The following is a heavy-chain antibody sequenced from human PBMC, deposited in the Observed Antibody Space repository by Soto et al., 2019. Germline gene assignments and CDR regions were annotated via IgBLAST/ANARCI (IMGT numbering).Heavy chain of an antibody. V-gene: IGHV1-46*03. Sequence: GASVKVSCKASGYTITSHYMHWVRQAPGQGLEWMGIINPSGGSTGYAQKFQGRVTMTRDTSTSTVYMELSSLTSEDTAVYYCARHSLTTVTTRGSLDYWGQGTLVTVSS. CDR3: ARHSLTTVTTRGSLDY. CDR2: INPSGGST. CDR1: GYTITSHY. J-gene: IGHJ4*02. D-gene: IGHD4-17*01.